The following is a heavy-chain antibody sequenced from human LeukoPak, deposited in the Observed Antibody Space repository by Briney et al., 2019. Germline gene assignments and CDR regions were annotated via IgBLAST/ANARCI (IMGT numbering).Heavy chain of an antibody. V-gene: IGHV3-23*01. CDR2: ISGSGGSP. D-gene: IGHD2-2*01. CDR3: AKGGKTIMCPTSCYDY. CDR1: GFTFSSNG. J-gene: IGHJ4*02. Sequence: GSLLLSCAASGFTFSSNGMSWVRQAPGRGLEWVSVISGSGGSPDYTDSVKGRFTISRDNSKNTLYLQMNSLRAEDTAVYYCAKGGKTIMCPTSCYDYWGQGTLVTVSS.